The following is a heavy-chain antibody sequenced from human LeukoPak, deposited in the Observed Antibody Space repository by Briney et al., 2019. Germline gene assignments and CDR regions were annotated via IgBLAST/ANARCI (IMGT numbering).Heavy chain of an antibody. V-gene: IGHV3-30*02. CDR3: ARDNREVRGGDCFDV. CDR1: GFTFSSYG. D-gene: IGHD2-21*02. J-gene: IGHJ6*04. Sequence: GGSLRLSCGASGFTFSSYGMHWVRQAPGKGLEWVAFIRYDGNNKYQPDSVKGRFAISRDNSKNTLYLQMNSLRAEDTAVYYCARDNREVRGGDCFDVWGKGTTVTVSS. CDR2: IRYDGNNK.